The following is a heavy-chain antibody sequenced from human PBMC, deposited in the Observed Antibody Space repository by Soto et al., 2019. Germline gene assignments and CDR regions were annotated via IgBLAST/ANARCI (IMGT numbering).Heavy chain of an antibody. CDR1: GGSISSSSYY. J-gene: IGHJ6*02. CDR3: ASLAARTGRTYYYYYGMDV. V-gene: IGHV4-39*01. D-gene: IGHD6-6*01. CDR2: IYYSGST. Sequence: SETLSITCTVSGGSISSSSYYWGWIRQPPGKGLEWIGSIYYSGSTYYNPSLKSRVTISVDTSKNQFSLKLSSVTAADTAVYYCASLAARTGRTYYYYYGMDVWGQGTTVTVSS.